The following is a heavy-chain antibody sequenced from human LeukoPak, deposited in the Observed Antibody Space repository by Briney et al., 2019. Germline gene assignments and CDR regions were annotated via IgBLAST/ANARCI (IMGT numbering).Heavy chain of an antibody. CDR2: ISGSGGNT. CDR1: GFTFSSYA. D-gene: IGHD3-9*01. Sequence: HSGGSLRLSCAASGFTFSSYAMSWVRQAPGKGLEWVSSISGSGGNTYYADSVKGRFTISRDNSKNTVYVQMNSLRAEDMAVYYCARCLPAPNDILTGFRPGPSDYWGQGILVTVSS. V-gene: IGHV3-23*01. CDR3: ARCLPAPNDILTGFRPGPSDY. J-gene: IGHJ4*02.